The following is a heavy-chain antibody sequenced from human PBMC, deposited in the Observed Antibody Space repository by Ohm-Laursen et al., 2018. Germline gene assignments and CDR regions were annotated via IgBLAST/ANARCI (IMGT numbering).Heavy chain of an antibody. CDR1: GSTFSSHG. J-gene: IGHJ4*02. CDR2: ISWNSGSI. CDR3: AKDISYSSSHFDY. D-gene: IGHD6-6*01. V-gene: IGHV3-9*01. Sequence: SLRLSCAASGSTFSSHGINWVRQAPGKGLEWVSGISWNSGSIGYADSVKGRFTISRDNAKNSLYLQMNSLRAEDTALYYCAKDISYSSSHFDYWGQGTLVTVSS.